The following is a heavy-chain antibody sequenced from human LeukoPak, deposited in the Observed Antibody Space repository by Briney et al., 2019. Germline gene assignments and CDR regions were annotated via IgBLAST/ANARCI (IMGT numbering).Heavy chain of an antibody. CDR2: ISKNGGSI. J-gene: IGHJ4*02. D-gene: IGHD2-8*01. Sequence: GGSLRLSCAASGFTFSHYAMHWVRQAPGKGLEHVSAISKNGGSIYYANSLKGRFTTSRDNSKNTLYLQMNSLRAEDTAVYYCAKESERVVLMVYAIRYFDYWGQGALVTVSS. CDR1: GFTFSHYA. CDR3: AKESERVVLMVYAIRYFDY. V-gene: IGHV3-64*04.